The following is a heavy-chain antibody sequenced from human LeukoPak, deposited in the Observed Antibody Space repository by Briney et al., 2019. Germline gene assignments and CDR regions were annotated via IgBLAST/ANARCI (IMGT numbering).Heavy chain of an antibody. Sequence: ASVTVSCEASGYTFTGYYMHWVRQAPGQGLEWMGRINPNSGGTSYAQKFQGRVTMTRDTSTSTVYMELSSLRSEDTAVYYCAIGYDFWSGPFDYWGQGTLVTVSS. J-gene: IGHJ4*02. CDR3: AIGYDFWSGPFDY. D-gene: IGHD3-3*01. V-gene: IGHV1-2*06. CDR2: INPNSGGT. CDR1: GYTFTGYY.